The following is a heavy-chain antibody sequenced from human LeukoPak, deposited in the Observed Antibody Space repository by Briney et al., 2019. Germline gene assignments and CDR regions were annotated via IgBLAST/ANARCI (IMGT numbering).Heavy chain of an antibody. CDR1: GGTFSSYA. J-gene: IGHJ6*02. D-gene: IGHD2-8*01. CDR2: IIPIFGTA. CDR3: ARGPYCTNGVCHYYGMDV. Sequence: ASVKVSCKASGGTFSSYAISWVRQAPGQGLEWMGGIIPIFGTANYAQKFQGRVTITADESTSTAYMELSSLRSEDTAVYYCARGPYCTNGVCHYYGMDVWSQGTTVTVSS. V-gene: IGHV1-69*01.